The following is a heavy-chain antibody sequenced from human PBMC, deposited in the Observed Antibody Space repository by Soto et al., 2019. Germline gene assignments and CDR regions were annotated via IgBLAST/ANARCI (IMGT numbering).Heavy chain of an antibody. CDR3: ASWLKGPDIGNYYYGMDV. V-gene: IGHV1-69*12. J-gene: IGHJ6*02. D-gene: IGHD2-15*01. CDR1: GGAFSDYA. CDR2: IMPIFRAP. Sequence: QVQLVQSGAEVKKPGSSVKVSCKASGGAFSDYAFSWVRQAPGQGLEWLGGIMPIFRAPDYAQKFQGRVTITADALTRTAYMEMNSLRSEDTAVYYCASWLKGPDIGNYYYGMDVWGQGTTVTVS.